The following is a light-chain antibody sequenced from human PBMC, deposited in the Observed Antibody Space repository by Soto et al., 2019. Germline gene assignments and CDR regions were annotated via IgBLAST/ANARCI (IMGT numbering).Light chain of an antibody. CDR2: GNS. V-gene: IGLV1-40*01. CDR3: QSYDSSLSGVV. Sequence: QPVLTQPPSVSGAPGQRVTISCTGSSSNIGAGYDVHWYQQLPGTAPKLLIYGNSNRPSGVPDRFSGSKSGTSASLAITGLQAEDEADYYCQSYDSSLSGVVFGEGTKVTV. CDR1: SSNIGAGYD. J-gene: IGLJ2*01.